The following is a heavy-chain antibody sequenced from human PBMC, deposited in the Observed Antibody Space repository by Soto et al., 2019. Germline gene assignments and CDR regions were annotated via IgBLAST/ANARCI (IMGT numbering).Heavy chain of an antibody. Sequence: PGEPLKLSCKGSGYSFTSYWIGWGRQMPGKGLEWIGIIYPGDSDTRYSPSFQGQVTISADKSISTAYLQWSSLKASDTAMYYCARREDTAIALDYWGQGTLVTVSA. CDR2: IYPGDSDT. J-gene: IGHJ4*02. D-gene: IGHD5-18*01. V-gene: IGHV5-51*01. CDR1: GYSFTSYW. CDR3: ARREDTAIALDY.